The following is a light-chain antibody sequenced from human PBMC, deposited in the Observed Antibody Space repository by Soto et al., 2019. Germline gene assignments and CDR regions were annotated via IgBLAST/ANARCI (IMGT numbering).Light chain of an antibody. Sequence: EIVMTHSPATLSVSPWEIATLSCRASQSVSSNLAWYQQKPGQAPRLLIYGVSTRATDIPARFSGSGSGTEFTLTISSLQSEDFAVYYCQQYNNWPPTWTFGQGTKVDIK. CDR1: QSVSSN. V-gene: IGKV3-15*01. J-gene: IGKJ1*01. CDR2: GVS. CDR3: QQYNNWPPTWT.